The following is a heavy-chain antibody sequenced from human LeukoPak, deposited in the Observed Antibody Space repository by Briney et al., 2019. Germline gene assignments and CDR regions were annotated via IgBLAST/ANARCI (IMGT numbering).Heavy chain of an antibody. CDR1: GFTFSNFQ. V-gene: IGHV3-21*01. J-gene: IGHJ4*02. Sequence: GSLRLSCAASGFTFSNFQMHWVRPAPGKGLEWVSSISGSSSYIYYVDSVQGRFTISRDNAKNSLYLQLNSLRAEDTALYYCARAKGIAVADLWGQGTLVTVSS. D-gene: IGHD6-19*01. CDR2: ISGSSSYI. CDR3: ARAKGIAVADL.